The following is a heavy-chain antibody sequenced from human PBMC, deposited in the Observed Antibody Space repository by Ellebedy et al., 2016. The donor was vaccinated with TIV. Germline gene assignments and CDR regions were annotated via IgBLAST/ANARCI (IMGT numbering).Heavy chain of an antibody. V-gene: IGHV1-24*01. D-gene: IGHD3-10*01. CDR1: GYTLTELS. CDR3: STDRYFHGPGSFSIGMEV. Sequence: ASVKVSCKVSGYTLTELSIHWVRQPPRQGLEWMGGFDPEDGKTFYAQKFQGRVTITEDTSTNTAYMEVSSLRSEDTALYYCSTDRYFHGPGSFSIGMEVWGQGTTVTVSS. J-gene: IGHJ6*02. CDR2: FDPEDGKT.